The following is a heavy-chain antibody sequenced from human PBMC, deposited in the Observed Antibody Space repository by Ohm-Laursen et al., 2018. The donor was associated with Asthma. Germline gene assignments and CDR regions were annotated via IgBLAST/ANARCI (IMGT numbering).Heavy chain of an antibody. J-gene: IGHJ1*01. D-gene: IGHD1-26*01. V-gene: IGHV3-21*01. Sequence: SLRLSCTAPGYTFRRYSIHWVRQILGKGLEWVASISTASSFIYYADSVRGRFTTSRDNARNSVYLQMNSLRAEDTALYYCARIGPEWELPGREYSLHHWGEGTLVTVSS. CDR3: ARIGPEWELPGREYSLHH. CDR1: GYTFRRYS. CDR2: ISTASSFI.